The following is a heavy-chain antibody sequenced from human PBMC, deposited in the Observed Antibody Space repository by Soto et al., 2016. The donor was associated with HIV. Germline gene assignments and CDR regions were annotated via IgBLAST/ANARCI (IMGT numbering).Heavy chain of an antibody. CDR2: INPKSGGT. CDR3: ARTGTWGYYFYMDV. J-gene: IGHJ6*03. Sequence: QVQLVQSGAEVKKPGSSVKVSCKASGGTFTTSAISWVRQAPGQGLEWMGWINPKSGGTNYAQKFKGRVTMTRDTSTSTAYMELSRLRSDDTAIYYCARTGTWGYYFYMDVWDKGTTVTVSS. CDR1: GGTFTTSA. V-gene: IGHV1-2*02. D-gene: IGHD1-1*01.